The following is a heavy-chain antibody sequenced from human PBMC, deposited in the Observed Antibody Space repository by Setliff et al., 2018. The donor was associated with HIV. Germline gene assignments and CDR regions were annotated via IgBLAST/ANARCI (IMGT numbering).Heavy chain of an antibody. D-gene: IGHD3-3*01. Sequence: KASETLSLTCTVSGDSIRGYYWSWTRQPPGKGLEWMGYVFYTGFAAYNPSLKSRLTISVDTSKSQFSLRLTSVTAADTAIYYCARQMTIPGVAVTPVDYWGQGALVTVSS. CDR1: GDSIRGYY. CDR2: VFYTGFA. V-gene: IGHV4-59*08. J-gene: IGHJ4*02. CDR3: ARQMTIPGVAVTPVDY.